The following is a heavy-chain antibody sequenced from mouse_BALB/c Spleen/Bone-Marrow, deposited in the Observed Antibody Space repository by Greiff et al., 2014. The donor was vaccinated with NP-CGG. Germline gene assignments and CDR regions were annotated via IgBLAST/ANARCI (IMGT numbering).Heavy chain of an antibody. CDR3: ARRGDYPYFDH. CDR2: IYPGNGNT. CDR1: GYTFTSYD. Sequence: VQLQQSGPELVKPGASVKISCKASGYTFTSYDINWVKQTPGQGLEWIGGIYPGNGNTNYNQKFKGKATLTTDKSSNTAYMQLSSVTSEDSAVYYCARRGDYPYFDHWGQGTTLTVSS. V-gene: IGHV1S56*01. D-gene: IGHD2-4*01. J-gene: IGHJ2*01.